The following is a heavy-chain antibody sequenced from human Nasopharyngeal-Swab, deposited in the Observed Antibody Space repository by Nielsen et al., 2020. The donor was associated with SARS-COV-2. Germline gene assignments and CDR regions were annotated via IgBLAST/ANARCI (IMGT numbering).Heavy chain of an antibody. CDR3: ARYSGSYYWFDT. J-gene: IGHJ5*02. D-gene: IGHD1-26*01. V-gene: IGHV4-59*01. CDR2: IYYSGST. Sequence: SETLSLTCTVSGGSISSYYWRWIRQPPGKGLEWIGYIYYSGSTNYNPSLKSRVTISVDTSKNQFSLKLSSVTAADTAVYYCARYSGSYYWFDTWGQGTLVTVSS. CDR1: GGSISSYY.